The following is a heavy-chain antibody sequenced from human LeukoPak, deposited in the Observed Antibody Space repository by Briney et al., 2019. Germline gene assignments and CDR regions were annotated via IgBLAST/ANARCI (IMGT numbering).Heavy chain of an antibody. Sequence: GESLKISCKGPGYSFTSSWIGWVRQMPGQGLEWMGIMYPGDSHTKSSPCFQGQVTISADKSIRTAYLQWSSLNASDTAMYYCARYYGDYLLDYWGQGTLVGVCS. CDR3: ARYYGDYLLDY. CDR2: MYPGDSHT. V-gene: IGHV5-51*01. D-gene: IGHD4-17*01. J-gene: IGHJ4*02. CDR1: GYSFTSSW.